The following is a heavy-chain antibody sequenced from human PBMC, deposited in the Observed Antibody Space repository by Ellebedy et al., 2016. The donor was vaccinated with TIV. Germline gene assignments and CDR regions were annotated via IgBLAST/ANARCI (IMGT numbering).Heavy chain of an antibody. CDR2: IYPGDSDT. Sequence: KVSXXTSGYSFSTYWVGWVRQMPGNGLEWMGIIYPGDSDTRYSPSFQGQVTISADKSITTAYLQWSSLQASGTAMYYCARLYCTGGDCYPFDAFDMWGQGTMVTVSS. CDR1: GYSFSTYW. D-gene: IGHD2-8*02. CDR3: ARLYCTGGDCYPFDAFDM. J-gene: IGHJ3*02. V-gene: IGHV5-51*01.